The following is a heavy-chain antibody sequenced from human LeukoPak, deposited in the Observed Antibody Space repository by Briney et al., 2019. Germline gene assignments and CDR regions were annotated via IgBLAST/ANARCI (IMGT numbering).Heavy chain of an antibody. CDR2: IYYSGST. CDR1: GGSISSYY. V-gene: IGHV4-59*01. J-gene: IGHJ4*02. D-gene: IGHD2-2*01. Sequence: SETLSLTCTVSGGSISSYYWSWIRQPPGKGLEWIGYIYYSGSTNYNPSLQSRVTISVDTSKNQFSLKLSSVTAADTAAYYCARDRKGYEGFDYWGQGTLVTVSS. CDR3: ARDRKGYEGFDY.